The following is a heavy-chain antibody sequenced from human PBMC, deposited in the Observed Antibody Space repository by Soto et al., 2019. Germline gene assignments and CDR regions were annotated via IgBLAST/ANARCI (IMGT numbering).Heavy chain of an antibody. V-gene: IGHV3-11*06. Sequence: GGSLRLSCAASGVTFSDYYRSWIRQAPGKGLEWLSYISSSATYAIYADSVKGRFTLSRDNAKNSLYLQMNSLRAEDTAVYYCARNDSSGYLDSWGQGTLVTVSS. CDR3: ARNDSSGYLDS. J-gene: IGHJ4*02. CDR2: ISSSATYA. CDR1: GVTFSDYY. D-gene: IGHD3-22*01.